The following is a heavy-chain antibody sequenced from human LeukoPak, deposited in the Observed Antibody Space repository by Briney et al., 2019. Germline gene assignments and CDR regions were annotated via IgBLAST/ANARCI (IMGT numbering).Heavy chain of an antibody. V-gene: IGHV1-46*01. CDR1: GYTFTSYY. D-gene: IGHD1-26*01. CDR3: ARGEAPRGSSHNWFDP. Sequence: GASVKVSCMASGYTFTSYYMHWVRQAPGQGLEWMGIINPSGGSTSYARKFQGRVTMTRDTSTSTVYMELSSLRSEDTAVYYCARGEAPRGSSHNWFDPWGQGTLVTVSS. CDR2: INPSGGST. J-gene: IGHJ5*02.